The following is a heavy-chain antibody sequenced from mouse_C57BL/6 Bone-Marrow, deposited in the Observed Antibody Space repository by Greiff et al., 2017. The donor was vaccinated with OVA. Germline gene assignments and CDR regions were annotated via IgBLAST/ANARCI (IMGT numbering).Heavy chain of an antibody. Sequence: QVQLQQSGAELVRPGASVTLSCKASGYTFTDYEMHWVKQTPVHGLEWIGAIDPETGGTAYNQKFKGKAILTADTSSSTAYMELRSLTSEDSAVYYCTSGYDRYAMDYWGQGTSVTVSS. V-gene: IGHV1-15*01. CDR1: GYTFTDYE. CDR3: TSGYDRYAMDY. D-gene: IGHD2-2*01. CDR2: IDPETGGT. J-gene: IGHJ4*01.